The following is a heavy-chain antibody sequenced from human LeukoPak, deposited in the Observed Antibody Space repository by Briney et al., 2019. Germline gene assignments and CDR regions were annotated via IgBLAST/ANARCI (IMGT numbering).Heavy chain of an antibody. J-gene: IGHJ4*02. V-gene: IGHV1-69*05. CDR2: IIPIFGTA. Sequence: GASVKVSCKASGGTFSSYAISWVRQAPGQGLEWMGGIIPIFGTANYAQKFQGRVTITTDESTSTAYMELSSLRSEDTAVYYCASEGPYYDFWSGYYTGPHGPLFDYWGQGTLVTVSS. CDR1: GGTFSSYA. CDR3: ASEGPYYDFWSGYYTGPHGPLFDY. D-gene: IGHD3-3*01.